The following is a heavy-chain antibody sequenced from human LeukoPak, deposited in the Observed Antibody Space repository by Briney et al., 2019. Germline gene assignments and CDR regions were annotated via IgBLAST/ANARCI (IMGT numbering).Heavy chain of an antibody. CDR1: GGTFSSYA. CDR2: IIPIFGTA. D-gene: IGHD5-12*01. V-gene: IGHV1-69*01. CDR3: AREYSGYDRGIDY. J-gene: IGHJ4*02. Sequence: SVKVSCKASGGTFSSYAISWVRQAPGQGLEWMGGIIPIFGTANYAQKFQGRVTITADESTSIAYMELSSLRSEDTAVYYCAREYSGYDRGIDYWGQGTLVTVSS.